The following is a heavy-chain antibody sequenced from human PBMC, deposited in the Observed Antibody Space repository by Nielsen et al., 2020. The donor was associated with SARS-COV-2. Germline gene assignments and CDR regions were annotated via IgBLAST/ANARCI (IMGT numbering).Heavy chain of an antibody. Sequence: RPAPGKGLEWIGHIFNTGSTSYNPSLSSRVAILVDTSKNHFSLKLTSVTAADTAVYYCARRFGDSPQFDYWGQGTLVTVSS. J-gene: IGHJ4*02. CDR3: ARRFGDSPQFDY. D-gene: IGHD3-16*01. CDR2: IFNTGST. V-gene: IGHV4-61*03.